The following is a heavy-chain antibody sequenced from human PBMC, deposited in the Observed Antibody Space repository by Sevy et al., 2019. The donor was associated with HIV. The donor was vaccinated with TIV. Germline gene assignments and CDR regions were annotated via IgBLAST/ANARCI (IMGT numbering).Heavy chain of an antibody. J-gene: IGHJ4*02. D-gene: IGHD3-3*01. Sequence: GGSLRLSCAASGFTFSSYGMHWVRQAPGKGLEWVAVISYDGSNKYYADSVKGRFTISRDNSKNTLYLQMNSLRAEDTAVYYCAKEVRSYDFWSGIAGYWGQGTLVTVSS. V-gene: IGHV3-30*18. CDR2: ISYDGSNK. CDR3: AKEVRSYDFWSGIAGY. CDR1: GFTFSSYG.